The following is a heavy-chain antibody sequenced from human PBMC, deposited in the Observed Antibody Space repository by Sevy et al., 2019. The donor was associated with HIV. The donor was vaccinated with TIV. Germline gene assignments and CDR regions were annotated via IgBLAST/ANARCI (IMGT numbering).Heavy chain of an antibody. V-gene: IGHV3-11*01. CDR1: GFTFSDYY. J-gene: IGHJ5*02. Sequence: GGSLRLSCAASGFTFSDYYMSWIRQAPGKGLEWVSYISRSGSTINYADSVKGRFTISRDNAKNSLYLQINSLRAEDTAVYYRARENTMIEEPGWFDPWGQGTLVTVSS. CDR2: ISRSGSTI. D-gene: IGHD3-22*01. CDR3: ARENTMIEEPGWFDP.